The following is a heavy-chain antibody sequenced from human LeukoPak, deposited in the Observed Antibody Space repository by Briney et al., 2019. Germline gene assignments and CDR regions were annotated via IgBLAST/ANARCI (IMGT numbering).Heavy chain of an antibody. CDR3: ARRAGAYSHPYDY. J-gene: IGHJ4*02. CDR2: MDPNSGNT. CDR1: GYTFTSYD. D-gene: IGHD4/OR15-4a*01. V-gene: IGHV1-8*03. Sequence: GASVKVSCKASGYTFTSYDINWVRQATGQGLEWMGWMDPNSGNTGYAQKFQGRVTITRNTSISTAYMELSSLRSEDTAVYYCARRAGAYSHPYDYWGQGTLVTVSS.